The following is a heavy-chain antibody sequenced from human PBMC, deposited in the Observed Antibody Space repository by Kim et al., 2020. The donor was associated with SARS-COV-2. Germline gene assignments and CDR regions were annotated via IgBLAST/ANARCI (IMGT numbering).Heavy chain of an antibody. CDR3: VKGAWLDY. Sequence: GGSLRLSCVASGFSFGTFDMIWVRQVPGKGLKWVSVIKRPDDSAYYADSVKGRFTVSRDSSRNTLYLQMNSLRADDTAIYYCVKGAWLDYWGQGTLVTVS. CDR1: GFSFGTFD. CDR2: IKRPDDSA. D-gene: IGHD5-12*01. J-gene: IGHJ4*02. V-gene: IGHV3-23*01.